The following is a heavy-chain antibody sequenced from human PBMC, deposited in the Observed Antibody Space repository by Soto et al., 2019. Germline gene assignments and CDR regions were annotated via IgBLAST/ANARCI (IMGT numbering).Heavy chain of an antibody. CDR2: ISAYNGNT. D-gene: IGHD2-8*01. CDR3: ARAESYTNGVCYIGFEF. CDR1: GYTFTSYG. J-gene: IGHJ4*02. V-gene: IGHV1-18*04. Sequence: ASVKVSCKASGYTFTSYGISWVRQAGGQGLEWMGWISAYNGNTNYARKLQGRVTMTTHTSTSTAYMELRSLRSDDTAVYYCARAESYTNGVCYIGFEFWGQGTLVTVSS.